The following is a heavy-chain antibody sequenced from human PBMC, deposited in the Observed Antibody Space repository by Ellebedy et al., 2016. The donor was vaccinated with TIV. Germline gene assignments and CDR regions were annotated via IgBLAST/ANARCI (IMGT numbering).Heavy chain of an antibody. J-gene: IGHJ4*02. D-gene: IGHD6-19*01. V-gene: IGHV5-51*01. CDR3: ARQGPVTGDNSWDF. Sequence: GESLKISCKASEFRFTSYWISWIRQTPGKGLEWIGFIYPGDSDARYSPSFQGQVTISADKSTSTAYLEWRSLKASDTAIYYCARQGPVTGDNSWDFWGQGTQVTVS. CDR1: EFRFTSYW. CDR2: IYPGDSDA.